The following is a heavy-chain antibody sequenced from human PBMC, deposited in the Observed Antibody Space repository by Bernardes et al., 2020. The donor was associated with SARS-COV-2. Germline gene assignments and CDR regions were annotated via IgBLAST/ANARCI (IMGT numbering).Heavy chain of an antibody. CDR2: ISSSSSYI. J-gene: IGHJ6*03. V-gene: IGHV3-21*01. CDR3: ARAAMSSAYYDFWSGYYAAGYYYYYMDV. CDR1: GFTFSSYS. Sequence: GGSLRLSCAASGFTFSSYSMNWVRQAPGKGLEWVSSISSSSSYIYYADSVKGRFTISRDNAKNSLYLQMNSLRAEDTAVYYCARAAMSSAYYDFWSGYYAAGYYYYYMDVWGKGTTVTVSS. D-gene: IGHD3-3*01.